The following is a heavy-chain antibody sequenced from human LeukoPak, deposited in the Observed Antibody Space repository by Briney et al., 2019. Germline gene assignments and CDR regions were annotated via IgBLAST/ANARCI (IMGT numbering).Heavy chain of an antibody. Sequence: PPGGSLRLSCTGSGFTFSDYDMSWVRQAPGKGLEWVSSISASCETTYHTNSVKGRLTISRDNSKNTLYLHMNSLRAEDTALYYCAKDRGSGWYYFDYWGQGTLVTVSS. V-gene: IGHV3-23*01. CDR2: ISASCETT. CDR1: GFTFSDYD. CDR3: AKDRGSGWYYFDY. D-gene: IGHD6-19*01. J-gene: IGHJ4*02.